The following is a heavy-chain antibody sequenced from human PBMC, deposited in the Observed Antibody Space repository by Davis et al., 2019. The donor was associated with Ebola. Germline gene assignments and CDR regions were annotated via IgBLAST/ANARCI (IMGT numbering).Heavy chain of an antibody. CDR1: GFTFNEYE. J-gene: IGHJ4*02. V-gene: IGHV3-48*03. CDR3: VPGTWI. D-gene: IGHD5-18*01. CDR2: ISDSGSSA. Sequence: GGSLRLSCVASGFTFNEYEMNWARQAPGKGLEWISYISDSGSSAYYTESVKGRFTISRDNAKNSLYLQMDTLRVEDTAVYYCVPGTWIRGQGTLVTVSS.